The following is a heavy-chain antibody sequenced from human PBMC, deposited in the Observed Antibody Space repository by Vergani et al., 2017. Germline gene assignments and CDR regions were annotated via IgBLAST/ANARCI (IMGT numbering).Heavy chain of an antibody. CDR2: ISSSGTTI. Sequence: QVQLVESGGGLVKPGGSLRLSCAASGFTFSDYYMSWIRQAPGKGLEWVSYISSSGTTIYYADSVKGRLTISRDNAKTSLYLQMNSLRAEDTAVYYCARDSSAGGYYGSGAYGMDVWGQGTTVTVSS. CDR3: ARDSSAGGYYGSGAYGMDV. J-gene: IGHJ6*02. D-gene: IGHD3-10*01. V-gene: IGHV3-11*01. CDR1: GFTFSDYY.